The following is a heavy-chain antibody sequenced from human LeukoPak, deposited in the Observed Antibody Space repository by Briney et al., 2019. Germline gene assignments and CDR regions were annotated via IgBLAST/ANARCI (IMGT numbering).Heavy chain of an antibody. CDR3: ARHDSGSGRIIDY. V-gene: IGHV4-59*08. Sequence: SETLSLTCTVSGGSISSYYWSWIRQPPGKGLEWIGYIYYSGSTNYNPSLKSRVTISVDTSKNQFSLKLSSVTAADTAVYYCARHDSGSGRIIDYWGQGTLVTVSS. D-gene: IGHD3-10*01. J-gene: IGHJ4*02. CDR1: GGSISSYY. CDR2: IYYSGST.